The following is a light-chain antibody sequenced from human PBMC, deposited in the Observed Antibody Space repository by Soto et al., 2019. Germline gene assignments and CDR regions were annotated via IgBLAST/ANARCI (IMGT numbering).Light chain of an antibody. Sequence: DIQMTQSPSSLSASVGDRVTITCQASQDIKNFVNWYQQKPGKAPKLLIYDASTLKTGVPSRFSGSGPGIDFRFTISSLKPEDFATYYCQQSDDLPTFGQGTRWRV. V-gene: IGKV1-33*01. J-gene: IGKJ5*01. CDR3: QQSDDLPT. CDR2: DAS. CDR1: QDIKNF.